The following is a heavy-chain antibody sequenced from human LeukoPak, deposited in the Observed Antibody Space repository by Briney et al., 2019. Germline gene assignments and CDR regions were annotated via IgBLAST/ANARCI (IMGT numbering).Heavy chain of an antibody. CDR2: ISYDGSNK. J-gene: IGHJ4*02. CDR3: ARGPYYYDSSGSPVGY. CDR1: GFTFSSYA. D-gene: IGHD3-22*01. Sequence: GGSLRLSCAASGFTFSSYAMHWVRQAPGKGLESVAVISYDGSNKYYADSVKGRFTISRDNSKNTLYLQMNSLRAEDTAVYYCARGPYYYDSSGSPVGYWGQGILVTVSS. V-gene: IGHV3-30-3*01.